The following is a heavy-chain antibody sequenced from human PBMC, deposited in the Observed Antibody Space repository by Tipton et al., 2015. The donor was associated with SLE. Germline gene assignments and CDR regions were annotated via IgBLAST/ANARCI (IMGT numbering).Heavy chain of an antibody. V-gene: IGHV3-23*01. CDR1: GFNFDDDA. J-gene: IGHJ3*01. Sequence: SLRLSCTASGFNFDDDAIHWVRQAPGKGLEWVSAVSGSGTDTYYVDSVKGRFSISRDNSKNTLFLEINSLRAEDTATYYCVKDSGLGFCTGGKCHADAFDVWGQGIMVAAAS. CDR2: VSGSGTDT. D-gene: IGHD2-8*02. CDR3: VKDSGLGFCTGGKCHADAFDV.